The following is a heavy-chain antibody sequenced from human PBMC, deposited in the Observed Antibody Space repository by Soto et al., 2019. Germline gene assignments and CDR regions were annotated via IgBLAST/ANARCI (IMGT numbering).Heavy chain of an antibody. CDR2: ISYDGSNK. J-gene: IGHJ4*02. Sequence: GGSLRLSCAASGFTFSSYGMHWVRQAPGKGLEWVAVISYDGSNKYYADSVKGRFTISRDNSKNTLYLQMNSLRAEDTAVYYCAKVSLPYSYGYPSDYWGQGTLVTVSS. V-gene: IGHV3-30*18. D-gene: IGHD5-18*01. CDR3: AKVSLPYSYGYPSDY. CDR1: GFTFSSYG.